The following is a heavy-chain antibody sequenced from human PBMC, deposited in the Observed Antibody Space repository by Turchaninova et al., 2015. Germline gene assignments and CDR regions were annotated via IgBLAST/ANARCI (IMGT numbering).Heavy chain of an antibody. Sequence: QVQLVQSGAEVKKAGASVTVSCKASGYTFNSYGISWVRQAPGQGLEWMGWISGHSANTNYAQKFQGRVTMLTDTSTSTAYMELRSRASDDTAVYYCARDHRATVTTAQFDYWGQGTLVTVSS. D-gene: IGHD4-17*01. J-gene: IGHJ4*02. CDR3: ARDHRATVTTAQFDY. V-gene: IGHV1-18*04. CDR2: ISGHSANT. CDR1: GYTFNSYG.